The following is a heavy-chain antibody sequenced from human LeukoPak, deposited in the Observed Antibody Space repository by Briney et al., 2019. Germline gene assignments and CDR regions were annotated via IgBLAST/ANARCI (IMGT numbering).Heavy chain of an antibody. CDR2: ISGSGGRT. Sequence: GGSLRLSCAASGFIFSSYAMDWVRQAPGKGLEWVSVISGSGGRTYYIDSVKGRFTISRDNSKNTLYLQMNSLRDDDTAVYYCAKGRGYGDYGSTFEYWGQGTLATVSS. CDR3: AKGRGYGDYGSTFEY. J-gene: IGHJ4*02. V-gene: IGHV3-23*01. CDR1: GFIFSSYA. D-gene: IGHD4-17*01.